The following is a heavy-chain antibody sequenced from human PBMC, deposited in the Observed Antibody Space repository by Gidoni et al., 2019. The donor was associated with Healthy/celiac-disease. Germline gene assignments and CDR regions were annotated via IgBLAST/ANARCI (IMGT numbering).Heavy chain of an antibody. CDR2: IGTAGDT. Sequence: EVQLVESGGVLVQPGGSLRLSCAASGFTFSSYAMHWVRQATGKGLEWVSAIGTAGDTYYPGSVKGRFTISRENAKNSLYFQMNSLRAGDTAVYYCARGVPDIAVATYYYYGMDVWGQGTTVTVSS. CDR1: GFTFSSYA. J-gene: IGHJ6*02. D-gene: IGHD6-19*01. CDR3: ARGVPDIAVATYYYYGMDV. V-gene: IGHV3-13*01.